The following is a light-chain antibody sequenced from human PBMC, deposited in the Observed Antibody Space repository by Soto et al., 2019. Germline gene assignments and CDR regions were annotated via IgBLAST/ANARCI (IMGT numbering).Light chain of an antibody. CDR1: QSFSSY. CDR2: DAS. CDR3: QQRSNWPPVIT. Sequence: EIVLTQSPATLSLSPGERVTLSCRASQSFSSYLAWYQQKPGQAPRLLIYDASKRATGIPARFRGRGSGTEFTLTISSLEPEDFAVYYCQQRSNWPPVITFGQGTRLEIK. V-gene: IGKV3-11*01. J-gene: IGKJ5*01.